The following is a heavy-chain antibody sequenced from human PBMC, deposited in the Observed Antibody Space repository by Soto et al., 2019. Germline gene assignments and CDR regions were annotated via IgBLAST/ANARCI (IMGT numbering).Heavy chain of an antibody. CDR3: ARSTGYCSGGSCSTDYYYYYGMDV. Sequence: GASLKISCKASGYSFTSYWMGWVRQMPGRGLVWMGIIYPGDSDTRYSPSFQGQVTISADKSISTAYLQWSSLKASDTAMYYCARSTGYCSGGSCSTDYYYYYGMDVWGQGTTVTVSS. V-gene: IGHV5-51*01. CDR2: IYPGDSDT. CDR1: GYSFTSYW. D-gene: IGHD2-15*01. J-gene: IGHJ6*02.